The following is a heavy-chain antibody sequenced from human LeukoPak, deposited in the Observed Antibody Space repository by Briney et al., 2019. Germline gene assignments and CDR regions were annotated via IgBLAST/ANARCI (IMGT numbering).Heavy chain of an antibody. J-gene: IGHJ5*01. D-gene: IGHD4-17*01. V-gene: IGHV4-34*01. CDR3: TRMTTGRDS. Sequence: SETLSLTCAVPGVSFDDYYSAWVRQTPGKGLEWIGEINHSGYTNDSPSLKSRVTLSNDTSRKQFSLNLRSVTVADAGIYYCTRMTTGRDSWGQGTLVTVSS. CDR2: INHSGYT. CDR1: GVSFDDYY.